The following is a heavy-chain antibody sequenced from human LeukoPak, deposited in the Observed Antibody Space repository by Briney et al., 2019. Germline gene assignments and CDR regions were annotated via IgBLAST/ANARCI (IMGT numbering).Heavy chain of an antibody. CDR1: GYIFTSYL. J-gene: IGHJ4*02. CDR2: IYPVYSDT. CDR3: ARRRYSSSWYGPHFDY. Sequence: ESLKISCKGSGYIFTSYLIGWVRQMPGKGLGVMWTIYPVYSDTRYSPSFQARVTISADNSVTTVYLQGSSLKASDTAMYYCARRRYSSSWYGPHFDYWGQGTLVTVSS. V-gene: IGHV5-51*01. D-gene: IGHD6-13*01.